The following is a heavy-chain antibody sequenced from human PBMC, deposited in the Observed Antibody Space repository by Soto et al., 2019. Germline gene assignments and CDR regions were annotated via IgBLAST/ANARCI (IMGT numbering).Heavy chain of an antibody. V-gene: IGHV2-5*02. CDR1: GFSLSNSGVG. Sequence: QITLKESGPTLVKPTQTLTLTCTFSGFSLSNSGVGVGWIRQPPGKALEWLAVIDWDDSKHSSPSLESRLTSTKATSKNQVGLTMTNMDPVDTATYYCAHKGYGDYPLDSWGQGTLFTVSS. CDR2: IDWDDSK. J-gene: IGHJ4*02. CDR3: AHKGYGDYPLDS. D-gene: IGHD4-17*01.